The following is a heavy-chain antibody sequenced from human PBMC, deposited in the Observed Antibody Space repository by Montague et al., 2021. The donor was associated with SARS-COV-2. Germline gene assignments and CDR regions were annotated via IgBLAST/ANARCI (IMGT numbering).Heavy chain of an antibody. J-gene: IGHJ4*02. V-gene: IGHV4-39*07. CDR2: ISYTGST. CDR3: ARSGDPGTTVTFHY. CDR1: GGSISSIVYF. Sequence: SETLSLTCTFSGGSISSIVYFWGWIRQPPGKGLEWIGCISYTGSTYHNPSIKGRVTMSVDTSQNPFSLKLNSVTAADTAVYYCARSGDPGTTVTFHYWGQGTLVTVSS. D-gene: IGHD4-11*01.